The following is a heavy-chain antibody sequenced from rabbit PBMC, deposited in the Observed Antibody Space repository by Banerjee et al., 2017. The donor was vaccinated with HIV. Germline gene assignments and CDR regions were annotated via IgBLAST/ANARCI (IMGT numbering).Heavy chain of an antibody. CDR2: INTSSGNT. J-gene: IGHJ4*01. CDR1: GFSFSNKYV. Sequence: QEQLEESGGDLVKPEGSLTLTCTASGFSFSNKYVMCWVRQAPGKGLEWIACINTSSGNTVYATWAKGRFTISRTSSTTVALQMTSLTAADTATYFCARDHSGGGAYSGLYFDLWGPGTLVTVS. D-gene: IGHD6-1*01. V-gene: IGHV1S45*01. CDR3: ARDHSGGGAYSGLYFDL.